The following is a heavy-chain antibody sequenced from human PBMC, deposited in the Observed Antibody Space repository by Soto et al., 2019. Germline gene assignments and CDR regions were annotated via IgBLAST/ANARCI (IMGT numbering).Heavy chain of an antibody. D-gene: IGHD2-2*01. V-gene: IGHV3-11*01. J-gene: IGHJ3*02. Sequence: GGSLRLSCAGSGFTFSDYYMSWIRQAPGKGLEWVSYISSRGSTIYYADSVKGRFTISRDNAKNSLYLQMNSLRAEDTAVYYCARGYDCSSTSCYVYCSGGSCSRDAFDIWGQGTMVTVSS. CDR1: GFTFSDYY. CDR2: ISSRGSTI. CDR3: ARGYDCSSTSCYVYCSGGSCSRDAFDI.